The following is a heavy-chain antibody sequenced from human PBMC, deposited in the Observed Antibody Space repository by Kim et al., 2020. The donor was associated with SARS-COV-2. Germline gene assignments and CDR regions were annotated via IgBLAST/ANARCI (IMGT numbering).Heavy chain of an antibody. Sequence: DYTGSMKSRITIHAETSKNQYSLQLNSVSPEDTAVYYCARDTQGQKAYDIWGQGTMVTVSS. J-gene: IGHJ3*02. CDR3: ARDTQGQKAYDI. V-gene: IGHV6-1*01.